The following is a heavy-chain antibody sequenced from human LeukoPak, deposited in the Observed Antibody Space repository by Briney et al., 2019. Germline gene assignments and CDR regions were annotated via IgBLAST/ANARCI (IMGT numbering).Heavy chain of an antibody. Sequence: PGGSLRLSCAASGFTFSSDEMKWVRQARGKGLQWISYINTDGATIYYADSVKGRFTISRDNATNSLYLQMNSLRAEDTAVYYCARGYDSWDSWGQGTLVTVSS. CDR2: INTDGATI. V-gene: IGHV3-48*03. CDR3: ARGYDSWDS. J-gene: IGHJ4*02. D-gene: IGHD3-16*01. CDR1: GFTFSSDE.